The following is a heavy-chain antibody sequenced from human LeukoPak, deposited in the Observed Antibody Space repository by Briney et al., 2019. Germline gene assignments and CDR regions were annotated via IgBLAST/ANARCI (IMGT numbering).Heavy chain of an antibody. D-gene: IGHD2-2*02. J-gene: IGHJ1*01. Sequence: ASVKVSCKASGGTFSSYTISWVRQAPGQGLEWMGRIIPILGIANYAQKFQGRVTITPDKSTSTAYMELSSLRSEDTAVYYCAREGNSDCSSTSCYTNFQHWGQGTLVTVSS. CDR2: IIPILGIA. CDR1: GGTFSSYT. CDR3: AREGNSDCSSTSCYTNFQH. V-gene: IGHV1-69*04.